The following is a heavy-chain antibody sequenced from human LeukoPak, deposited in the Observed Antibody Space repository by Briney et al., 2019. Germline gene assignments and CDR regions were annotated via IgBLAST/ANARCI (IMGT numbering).Heavy chain of an antibody. CDR2: IGTRSNPI. CDR3: ARGARGSGRDFDY. Sequence: GGSLRLSCAAPGFSFSDFYMSWIRQAPGMGLEWISYIGTRSNPIYYADSVKGRFTISRDDAKNSLYLQMNSLRDEDTAVYFCARGARGSGRDFDYWGQGILVTVSS. J-gene: IGHJ4*02. V-gene: IGHV3-11*01. CDR1: GFSFSDFY. D-gene: IGHD1-26*01.